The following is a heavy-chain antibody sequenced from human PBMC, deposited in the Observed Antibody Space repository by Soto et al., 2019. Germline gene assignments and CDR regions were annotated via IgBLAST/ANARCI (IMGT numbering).Heavy chain of an antibody. CDR3: ARGGHHDFWSGYYTGYYYGMDV. Sequence: PSETLSLTCTVSGGSISSYYWSWIRQPPGKGLEWIGYIYYSGSTNYNPSLKSRVTISVDTSKSQFSLKLSSVTAADTAVYYCARGGHHDFWSGYYTGYYYGMDVWGQGTTVTVSS. V-gene: IGHV4-59*01. CDR2: IYYSGST. D-gene: IGHD3-3*01. CDR1: GGSISSYY. J-gene: IGHJ6*02.